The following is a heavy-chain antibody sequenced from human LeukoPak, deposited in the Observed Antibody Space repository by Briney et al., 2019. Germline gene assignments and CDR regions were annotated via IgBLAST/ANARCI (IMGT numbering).Heavy chain of an antibody. D-gene: IGHD5-18*01. CDR2: LHADGVEQ. J-gene: IGHJ4*02. CDR3: ARGGYSFDY. Sequence: PGGSLRLSCAASGFSLSGYWMTWVRQAPGKGLEWVARLHADGVEQNYVDSVIGRFTMSRDNAKNSLDLQMNSLRVEDTAVYYCARGGYSFDYLGQGTLVAASS. CDR1: GFSLSGYW. V-gene: IGHV3-7*01.